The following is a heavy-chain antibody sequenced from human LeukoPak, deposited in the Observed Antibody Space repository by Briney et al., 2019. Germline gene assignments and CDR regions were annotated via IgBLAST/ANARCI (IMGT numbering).Heavy chain of an antibody. Sequence: GASVKVSCKASGYTFTSYYMHWVRQAPGQGLEWMGIINPSGGSTSYAQKFQGRVTMTRDTSTSTVYMELSSLRSEDTAVYYCARDPIFYEYSSSPSGNWFDPWGQGPLVTVSS. J-gene: IGHJ5*02. CDR1: GYTFTSYY. D-gene: IGHD6-6*01. CDR3: ARDPIFYEYSSSPSGNWFDP. CDR2: INPSGGST. V-gene: IGHV1-46*01.